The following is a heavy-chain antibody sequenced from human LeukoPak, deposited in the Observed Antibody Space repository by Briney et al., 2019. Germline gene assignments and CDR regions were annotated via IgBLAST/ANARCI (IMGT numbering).Heavy chain of an antibody. CDR2: MKSNSGNT. Sequence: GGSVRVSCKASGYTFTSYDMNWVRQAPGKGLEWVGWMKSNSGNTDYAEKFQGRLTMTRNTSISTAYMEMSSLRSEDTAVYYCARASVLSRPSSDFDYWGQGTLVTVSS. J-gene: IGHJ4*02. CDR1: GYTFTSYD. CDR3: ARASVLSRPSSDFDY. V-gene: IGHV1-8*01. D-gene: IGHD2/OR15-2a*01.